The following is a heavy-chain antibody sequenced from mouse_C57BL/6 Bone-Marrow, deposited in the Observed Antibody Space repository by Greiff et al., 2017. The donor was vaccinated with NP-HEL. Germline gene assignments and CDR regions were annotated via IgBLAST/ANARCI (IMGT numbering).Heavy chain of an antibody. CDR3: ARARDYGNYGDY. Sequence: QVQLQQPGAELVKPGASVKMSCKASGYTFTSYWITWVKQRPGQGLEWIGDIYPGSGSTNYNEKFKSKATLTVDTSSSTAYMQLSSLTSEDSAVYYCARARDYGNYGDYWGQGTTLTVSS. J-gene: IGHJ2*01. D-gene: IGHD2-1*01. CDR1: GYTFTSYW. V-gene: IGHV1-55*01. CDR2: IYPGSGST.